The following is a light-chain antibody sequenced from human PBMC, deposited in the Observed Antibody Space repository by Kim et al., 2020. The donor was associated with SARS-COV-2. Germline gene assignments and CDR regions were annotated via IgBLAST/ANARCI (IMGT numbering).Light chain of an antibody. J-gene: IGLJ2*01. CDR3: LLSYSGYVV. CDR2: DTT. Sequence: PGWAFTIHLGFRPWGVTGRHYPFRFQAKPGPAPRTLIYDTTNKHPWTPARFSGSLLGDKGALTLSGAQPEDEAEYYCLLSYSGYVVFGGGTQLTVL. CDR1: WGVTGRHY. V-gene: IGLV7-46*01.